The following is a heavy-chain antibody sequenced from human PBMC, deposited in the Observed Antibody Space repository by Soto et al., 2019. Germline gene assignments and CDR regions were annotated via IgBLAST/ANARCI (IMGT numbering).Heavy chain of an antibody. J-gene: IGHJ6*02. Sequence: QVQLVQSGAEVKKPGSSVKVSCKASGGTFSSYAISWVRQAPGQGLEWMGGIIPIFGTANYAQKFQGRVTITADESTSTAYMELSSLRSEDTAVYYCAGATQDIVVVTAAMEGYSYGTIYYYYGMDVWGQGTTVTVSS. D-gene: IGHD2-2*01. CDR3: AGATQDIVVVTAAMEGYSYGTIYYYYGMDV. CDR1: GGTFSSYA. CDR2: IIPIFGTA. V-gene: IGHV1-69*01.